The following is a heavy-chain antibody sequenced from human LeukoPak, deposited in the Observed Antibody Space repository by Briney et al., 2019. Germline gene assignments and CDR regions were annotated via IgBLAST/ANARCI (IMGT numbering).Heavy chain of an antibody. V-gene: IGHV3-33*08. D-gene: IGHD3-10*01. CDR3: ARQNMVRGVIGFDY. J-gene: IGHJ4*02. CDR1: GFTLSSYA. CDR2: IWYDGSNK. Sequence: GGSLRLSCAASGFTLSSYAMSWVRQAPGKGLEWVAVIWYDGSNKYYADSVKGRFTISRDNSKNTLYLQMNSLRAEDTAVYYCARQNMVRGVIGFDYWGQGTLVTVSS.